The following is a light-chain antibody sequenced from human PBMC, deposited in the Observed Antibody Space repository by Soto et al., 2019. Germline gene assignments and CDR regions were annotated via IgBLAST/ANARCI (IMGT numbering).Light chain of an antibody. Sequence: QSVLTXPASVSGSPGQSITISCTGTSSDIGRYNYVSWFQQHPGKVPKLVIFEVNYRPSGVSDRFSGSKSGNTASLTITGLQAEDEADYYCTSCITANTRCVFGSGTKVSVL. CDR2: EVN. J-gene: IGLJ1*01. CDR1: SSDIGRYNY. CDR3: TSCITANTRCV. V-gene: IGLV2-14*01.